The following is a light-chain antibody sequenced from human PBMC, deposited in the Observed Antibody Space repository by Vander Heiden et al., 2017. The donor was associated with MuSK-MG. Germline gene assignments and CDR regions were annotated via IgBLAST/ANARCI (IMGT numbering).Light chain of an antibody. J-gene: IGKJ3*01. Sequence: EIVMTQSPATLSVSPGERATLSCRASQSVSNNLAWYQQKPGQAPRLLIYGASTRATGIPARFSGSGSGTEFTLTIYSLQSEDFAVYYCQQYNDWLFGPGTKVXVK. CDR2: GAS. V-gene: IGKV3-15*01. CDR1: QSVSNN. CDR3: QQYNDWL.